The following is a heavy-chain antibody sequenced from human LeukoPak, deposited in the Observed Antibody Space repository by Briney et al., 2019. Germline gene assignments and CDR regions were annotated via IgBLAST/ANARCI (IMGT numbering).Heavy chain of an antibody. CDR1: GFTFSSYG. V-gene: IGHV3-30*02. Sequence: GGSLRLSCAASGFTFSSYGMHWVRQAPGKGLEWVAFIRYDGSNKYYADSVKGRFTISRDNSKNTLYLQMNSLRAEDTAVYYCAKDLRGQGAIQGSFDYWGQGTLVTVSS. CDR2: IRYDGSNK. D-gene: IGHD2-2*02. J-gene: IGHJ4*02. CDR3: AKDLRGQGAIQGSFDY.